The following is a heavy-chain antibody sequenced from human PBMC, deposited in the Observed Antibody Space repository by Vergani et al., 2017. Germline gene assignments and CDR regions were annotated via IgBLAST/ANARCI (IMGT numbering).Heavy chain of an antibody. CDR1: GAAFNSYY. Sequence: QVQLQQWGAGLLKTSETLSLTCAVSGAAFNSYYWTWIRQSPGRGLEWIGEINHSGSTNYNPSLKSRVTISVDTSKNQFSLKLSSVTAADTAVYYCARGYVSAAVTDYWGQGTLVTVSS. D-gene: IGHD6-13*01. CDR3: ARGYVSAAVTDY. J-gene: IGHJ4*02. CDR2: INHSGST. V-gene: IGHV4-34*01.